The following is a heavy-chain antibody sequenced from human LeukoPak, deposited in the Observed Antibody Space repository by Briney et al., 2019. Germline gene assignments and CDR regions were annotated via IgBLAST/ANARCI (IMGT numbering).Heavy chain of an antibody. CDR2: ISGSGTST. Sequence: GGSLRLSCAASGFTFSNYAMSWVRLAPGKGLEWVSGISGSGTSTSYADSVKGRFTISRDNSKNTLYLQMNSLRAEDTAVYYCAKADMGGTFDYWGQGTLVTVSS. CDR3: AKADMGGTFDY. CDR1: GFTFSNYA. V-gene: IGHV3-23*01. D-gene: IGHD3-16*01. J-gene: IGHJ4*02.